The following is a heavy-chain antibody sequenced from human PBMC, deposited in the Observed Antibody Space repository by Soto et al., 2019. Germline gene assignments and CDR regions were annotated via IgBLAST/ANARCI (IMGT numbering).Heavy chain of an antibody. CDR1: GDSMNRRVW. V-gene: IGHV4-4*02. CDR2: VFHTVTT. CDR3: ARKAWVRFDY. D-gene: IGHD7-27*01. Sequence: PSEALSLTCTVSGDSMNRRVWWMWVREPPGKGLEWLAQVFHTVTTNYNPSLKSRVTMSVDKSTNEFSLKVTSVTAADTAIYYCARKAWVRFDYWGQGARVTVSP. J-gene: IGHJ4*02.